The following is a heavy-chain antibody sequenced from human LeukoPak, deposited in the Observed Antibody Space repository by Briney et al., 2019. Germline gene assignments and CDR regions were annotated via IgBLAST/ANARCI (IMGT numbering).Heavy chain of an antibody. CDR1: GIDFRAPG. D-gene: IGHD2-2*01. V-gene: IGHV3-30*02. Sequence: PGGSLRLSCAASGIDFRAPGMHWVRQAPGMGLEWVTFIQTDGRDKYYAASVAGRFTISRDNSKNTVYLNMNNLRPDDTALYYCAREGGTVVIGRFDYWGQGTLVTVSS. J-gene: IGHJ4*02. CDR2: IQTDGRDK. CDR3: AREGGTVVIGRFDY.